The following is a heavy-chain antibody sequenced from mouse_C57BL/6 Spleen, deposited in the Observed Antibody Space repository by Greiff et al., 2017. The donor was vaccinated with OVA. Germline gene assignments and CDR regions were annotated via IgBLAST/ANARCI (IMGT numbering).Heavy chain of an antibody. Sequence: VMLVESGAELMKPGASVKLSCKANGYTFTGYWIEWVKQRPGHGLEWIGEILPGSGSTNYNEKFKGKATLTADTSSKTAYMQLSSLTTEDSAIYYCARWDTTVEGFAYWGQGTLVTVSA. D-gene: IGHD1-1*01. CDR3: ARWDTTVEGFAY. V-gene: IGHV1-9*01. J-gene: IGHJ3*01. CDR2: ILPGSGST. CDR1: GYTFTGYW.